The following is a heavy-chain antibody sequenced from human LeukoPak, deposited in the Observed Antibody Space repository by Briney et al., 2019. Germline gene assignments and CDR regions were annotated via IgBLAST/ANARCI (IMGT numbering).Heavy chain of an antibody. CDR3: VRDSYDLWRTDGFDV. CDR1: TGSIITNNEY. Sequence: SETLSLTCYVSTGSIITNNEYWGWVRQPPGKGLEWIGSIYHTGTTYDNPSLKSRVAMSVDTSKSQISLRLTSVTAADTAMYYCVRDSYDLWRTDGFDVWGRGTMVTVSS. J-gene: IGHJ3*01. CDR2: IYHTGTT. D-gene: IGHD3-3*01. V-gene: IGHV4-39*02.